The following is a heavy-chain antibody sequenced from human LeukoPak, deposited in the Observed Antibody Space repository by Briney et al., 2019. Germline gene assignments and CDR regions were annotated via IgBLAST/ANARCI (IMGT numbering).Heavy chain of an antibody. CDR3: ARDSGKWNDDGYYHYMDV. CDR1: GGSIGSYY. Sequence: PSETLSLTCTVSGGSIGSYYWTWIRQSPGNGLEWIGYIAYSGSTNYNPSLKSRVTISVDTSKNQFSLKLRSVTAADTAVYYCARDSGKWNDDGYYHYMDVWGKGTTVTISS. CDR2: IAYSGST. J-gene: IGHJ6*03. D-gene: IGHD1-1*01. V-gene: IGHV4-59*01.